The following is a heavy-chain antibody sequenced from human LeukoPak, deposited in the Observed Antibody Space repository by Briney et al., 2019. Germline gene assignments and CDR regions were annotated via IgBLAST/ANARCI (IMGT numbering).Heavy chain of an antibody. D-gene: IGHD5-24*01. V-gene: IGHV4-59*01. CDR2: IYYSGST. Sequence: SETLSLTCTVSGGSISSYYRSWIRQPPGKGLEWIGYIYYSGSTKYNPSLMSRVTISVDMSKNKYSLKLTSVTAADTAVYYCARVVPDGYSDYWGQGTLVTVSS. J-gene: IGHJ4*02. CDR1: GGSISSYY. CDR3: ARVVPDGYSDY.